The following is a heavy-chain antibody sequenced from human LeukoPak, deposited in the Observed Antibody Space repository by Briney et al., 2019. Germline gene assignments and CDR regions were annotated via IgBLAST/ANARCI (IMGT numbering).Heavy chain of an antibody. D-gene: IGHD3-10*01. CDR2: INAGNGNT. V-gene: IGHV1-3*01. Sequence: ASVKVSCKASGYTFTSYAMHWVRQAPGQRLEWMGWINAGNGNTKYSQKFQGRVTITRDTSASTAYMELSSLRSEDTAVYYCARDRVTMVRGVIILSPYWGQGTLVTVSS. CDR3: ARDRVTMVRGVIILSPY. J-gene: IGHJ4*02. CDR1: GYTFTSYA.